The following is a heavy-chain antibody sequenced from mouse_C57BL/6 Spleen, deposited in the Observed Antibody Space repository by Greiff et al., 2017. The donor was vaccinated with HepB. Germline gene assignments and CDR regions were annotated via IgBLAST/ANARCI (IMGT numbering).Heavy chain of an antibody. D-gene: IGHD4-1*01. CDR3: ARANWDWGYFDY. CDR1: GFTFSDYY. J-gene: IGHJ2*01. CDR2: INYDGSST. Sequence: EVQVVESEGGLVQPGSSMKLSCTASGFTFSDYYMAWVRQVPEKGLEWVANINYDGSSTYYLDSLKSRFIISRDNAKNILYLQMSSLKSEDTATYYCARANWDWGYFDYWGQGTTLTVSS. V-gene: IGHV5-16*01.